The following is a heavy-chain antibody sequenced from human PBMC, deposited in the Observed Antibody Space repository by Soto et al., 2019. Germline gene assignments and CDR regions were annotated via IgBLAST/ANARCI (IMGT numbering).Heavy chain of an antibody. J-gene: IGHJ4*02. D-gene: IGHD3-3*01. Sequence: GGSLRLSCTASGFTSGDYAMSWVRQAPGKGLEWVGFIRSKAYGGTTEYAASVKGRFTISRDDSKSIAYLQMNSLKTEDTAVYYCTRVDDYDFWSGYYGPFDYWGQGTLVTVSS. CDR1: GFTSGDYA. CDR3: TRVDDYDFWSGYYGPFDY. V-gene: IGHV3-49*04. CDR2: IRSKAYGGTT.